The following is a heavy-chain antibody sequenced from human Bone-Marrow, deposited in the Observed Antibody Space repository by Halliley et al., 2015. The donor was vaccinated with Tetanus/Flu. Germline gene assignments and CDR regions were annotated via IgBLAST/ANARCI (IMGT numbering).Heavy chain of an antibody. J-gene: IGHJ4*02. D-gene: IGHD1-26*01. V-gene: IGHV3-74*03. CDR3: ARDEAIHTGSAYHLDN. Sequence: RILEDDYSASYADAVEGRFTIPRDNTKNTVFLHMKSLRVEDTGVYYCARDEAIHTGSAYHLDNWGQGTLVTVPS. CDR2: ILEDDYSA.